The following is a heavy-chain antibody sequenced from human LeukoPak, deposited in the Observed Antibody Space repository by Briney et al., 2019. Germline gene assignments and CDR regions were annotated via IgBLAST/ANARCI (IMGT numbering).Heavy chain of an antibody. J-gene: IGHJ5*01. V-gene: IGHV3-11*05. Sequence: GGSLRLSCAASGFTFSDYYMTWIRRAPGKGLEWVSYISSSSGFTKYADSVRGRFTISRDNAKNSLYLQMNTLRVDDTAVYYCARGPHDGSGWYEFWGQGTLVTVSS. CDR2: ISSSSGFT. CDR3: ARGPHDGSGWYEF. CDR1: GFTFSDYY. D-gene: IGHD3-22*01.